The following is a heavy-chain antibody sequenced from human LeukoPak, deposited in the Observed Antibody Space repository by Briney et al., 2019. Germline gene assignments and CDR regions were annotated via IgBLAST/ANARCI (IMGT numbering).Heavy chain of an antibody. CDR1: GYTFTSYY. Sequence: ASVKVSCKASGYTFTSYYMHWVRQAPGQGLEWMGWINPNSGGTNYAQKFQGRVTMTRDTSISTAYMELSRLRSDDTAVYYCARDALPRAAAGPTEFDYWGQGTLVTVSS. D-gene: IGHD6-13*01. CDR3: ARDALPRAAAGPTEFDY. CDR2: INPNSGGT. V-gene: IGHV1-2*02. J-gene: IGHJ4*02.